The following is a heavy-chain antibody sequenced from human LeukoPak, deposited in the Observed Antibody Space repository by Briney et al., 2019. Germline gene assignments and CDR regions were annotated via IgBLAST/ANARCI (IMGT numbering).Heavy chain of an antibody. D-gene: IGHD7-27*01. J-gene: IGHJ3*02. V-gene: IGHV3-53*01. CDR1: GFTVSSNY. CDR3: ARGNWGENDAFDI. CDR2: IYSVGST. Sequence: AGSLRLSCAASGFTVSSNYMSWVRQAPGKGLEWVSVIYSVGSTYYADSVKGRFTISRDNSKNTLFLQMNSLRAEDTAVYYCARGNWGENDAFDIWGQGTMVTVSS.